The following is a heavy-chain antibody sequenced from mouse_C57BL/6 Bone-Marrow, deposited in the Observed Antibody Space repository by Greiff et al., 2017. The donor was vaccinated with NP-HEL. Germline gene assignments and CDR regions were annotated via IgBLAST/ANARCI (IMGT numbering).Heavy chain of an antibody. CDR2: ISSGGDYI. J-gene: IGHJ4*01. Sequence: EVMLVESGEGLVKPGGSLKLSCAASGFTFSSYAMSWVRQTPEKRLEWVAYISSGGDYIYYADTVKGRFTISRDNARNTLYLQMSSLKSEDTAMYYCTREFLLYYAMDYWGQGTSVTVSS. D-gene: IGHD1-1*01. CDR3: TREFLLYYAMDY. CDR1: GFTFSSYA. V-gene: IGHV5-9-1*02.